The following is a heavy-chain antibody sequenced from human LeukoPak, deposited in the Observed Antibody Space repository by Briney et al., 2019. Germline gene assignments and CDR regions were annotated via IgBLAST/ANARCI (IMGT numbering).Heavy chain of an antibody. CDR3: AKGNPPHYGDYGAFDI. Sequence: GGSLRLSCAASGFTFSSYSMNWVRQAPGKGLEWVSAISGSGGSTYYADSVKGRFTISRDNSKNTLYLQMNSLRAEDTAVYYCAKGNPPHYGDYGAFDIWGQGTMVTVSS. D-gene: IGHD4-17*01. V-gene: IGHV3-23*01. CDR1: GFTFSSYS. J-gene: IGHJ3*02. CDR2: ISGSGGST.